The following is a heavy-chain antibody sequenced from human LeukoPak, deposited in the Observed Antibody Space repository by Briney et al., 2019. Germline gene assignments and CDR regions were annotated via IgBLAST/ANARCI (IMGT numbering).Heavy chain of an antibody. CDR1: GYGFTDYY. D-gene: IGHD1-26*01. Sequence: GASVNVSCKGSGYGFTDYYVHWLRQAPGQGLEWMAIINPAVGATIYAQKFQGRVTVTGDSSTSIVYLELSGLRSDDTARYYCARDLLRGSYYTPDYWGQGTLVTVSS. J-gene: IGHJ4*02. CDR3: ARDLLRGSYYTPDY. V-gene: IGHV1-46*01. CDR2: INPAVGAT.